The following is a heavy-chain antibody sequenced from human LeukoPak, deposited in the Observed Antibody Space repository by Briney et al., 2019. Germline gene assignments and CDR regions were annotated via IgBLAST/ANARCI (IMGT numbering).Heavy chain of an antibody. D-gene: IGHD5-24*01. CDR1: GYTFTSYG. CDR3: ARMKPLRDGYKGGAFDI. V-gene: IGHV1-18*01. CDR2: INVYNGNT. J-gene: IGHJ3*02. Sequence: ASVKVSCKASGYTFTSYGISWVRQAPGQGLEGMGWINVYNGNTNYAQKLQGRVTMTTDTSTSTAYMELRSLRSDDTAVYYCARMKPLRDGYKGGAFDIWGQGTMVTVSS.